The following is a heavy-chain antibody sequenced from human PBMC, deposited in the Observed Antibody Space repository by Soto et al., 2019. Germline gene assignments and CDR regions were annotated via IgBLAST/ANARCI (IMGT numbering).Heavy chain of an antibody. J-gene: IGHJ6*02. CDR2: IIPIFGIA. D-gene: IGHD2-15*01. CDR1: GGTFSSYA. Sequence: QVQLVQSGAEVKKPGSSVKVSCKAPGGTFSSYAISWVRQAPGQGLEWMGGIIPIFGIAKYAQKFQGRVTITADESTGTGYMELSRLRSEDTAVYYCARSQGGSSSLDIYYYYYYGMDVWGQWTTVTVSS. V-gene: IGHV1-69*01. CDR3: ARSQGGSSSLDIYYYYYYGMDV.